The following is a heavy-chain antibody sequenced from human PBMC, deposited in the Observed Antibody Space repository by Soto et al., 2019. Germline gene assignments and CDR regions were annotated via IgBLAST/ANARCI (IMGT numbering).Heavy chain of an antibody. J-gene: IGHJ5*02. CDR2: INWNGGST. CDR3: AREHRGYCTNGVCYSGWFDP. CDR1: GFTFDDYG. V-gene: IGHV3-20*01. Sequence: GGSLRLSCAASGFTFDDYGMSWVRQAPGKGLEWVSGINWNGGSTGYADSVKGRFTISRDNAKNSLYLQMNSLRAEDTALYHCAREHRGYCTNGVCYSGWFDPWGQGTLVTVSS. D-gene: IGHD2-8*01.